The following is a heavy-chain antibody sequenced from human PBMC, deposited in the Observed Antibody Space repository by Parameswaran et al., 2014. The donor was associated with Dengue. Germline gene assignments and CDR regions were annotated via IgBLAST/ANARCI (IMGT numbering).Heavy chain of an antibody. J-gene: IGHJ6*02. CDR2: ISSSGSTI. D-gene: IGHD3-10*01. CDR3: ARGKGVLWFGEFLYYYYGMDV. V-gene: IGHV3-11*04. Sequence: VRQMPGKGLEWVSYISSSGSTIYYADSVKGRFTISRDNAKNSLYLQMNSLRAEDTAVYYCARGKGVLWFGEFLYYYYGMDVWGQGTTVTVSS.